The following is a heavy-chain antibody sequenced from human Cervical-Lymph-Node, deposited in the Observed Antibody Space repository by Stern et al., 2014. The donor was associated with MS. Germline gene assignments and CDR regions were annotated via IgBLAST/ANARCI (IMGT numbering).Heavy chain of an antibody. CDR2: IIPLFGTA. Sequence: QVQLGQSGAEVKKPGSSVKVSCKASGGTFSNDAINWVRQAPGQGLEWMGGIIPLFGTASYAQKFQDRVSITADKSTKTAFLEVNRLTSEDTAVYYCARDSPIFPKPLKGEIDYWGQGTLVTVSS. J-gene: IGHJ4*02. CDR3: ARDSPIFPKPLKGEIDY. D-gene: IGHD3-16*01. CDR1: GGTFSNDA. V-gene: IGHV1-69*06.